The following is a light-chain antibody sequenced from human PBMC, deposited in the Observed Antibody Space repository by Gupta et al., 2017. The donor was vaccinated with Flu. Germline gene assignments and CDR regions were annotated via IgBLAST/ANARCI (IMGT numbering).Light chain of an antibody. CDR1: KLGDKY. J-gene: IGLJ3*02. Sequence: SPGQTVTITCSGHKLGDKYAYWYQQKPGQSPVLVIYRDAKRPSEIPERFSGSNSGNTATLTISGTQAMDEADYYCQAWDSSTVVFGGGTKLTGL. CDR3: QAWDSSTVV. CDR2: RDA. V-gene: IGLV3-1*01.